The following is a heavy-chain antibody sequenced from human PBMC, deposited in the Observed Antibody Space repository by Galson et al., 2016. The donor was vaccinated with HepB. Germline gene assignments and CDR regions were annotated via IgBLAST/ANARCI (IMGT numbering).Heavy chain of an antibody. J-gene: IGHJ4*02. CDR1: GDSVSSATAV. Sequence: CAISGDSVSSATAVWNWIRQSPSRGLEWLGRTYYRSRSKWNNDYAVSVKTRITITPDTYTNQFSLYLTSVTPEDTAVYYCTTADFWSGFDHWGQGTLFTVSS. D-gene: IGHD3-3*01. CDR2: TYYRSRSKWNN. V-gene: IGHV6-1*01. CDR3: TTADFWSGFDH.